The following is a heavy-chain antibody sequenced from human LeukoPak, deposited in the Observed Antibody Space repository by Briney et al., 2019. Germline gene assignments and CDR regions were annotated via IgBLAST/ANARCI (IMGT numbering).Heavy chain of an antibody. CDR3: ARGAYYYDSSGYRDY. CDR1: GYTFSSYE. J-gene: IGHJ4*02. Sequence: GGSLRLSCAASGYTFSSYEMNWVRQAPGKGLEWVSYISSSGSTIYYADSVKGRFTISRDNAKNSLYLQMNSLRAEDTAVYYCARGAYYYDSSGYRDYWGQGTLVTVSS. D-gene: IGHD3-22*01. V-gene: IGHV3-48*03. CDR2: ISSSGSTI.